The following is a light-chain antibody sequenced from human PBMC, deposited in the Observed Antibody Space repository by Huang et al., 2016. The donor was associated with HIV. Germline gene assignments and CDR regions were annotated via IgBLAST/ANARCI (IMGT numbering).Light chain of an antibody. V-gene: IGKV1-39*01. Sequence: DIQMTQSPSSLSASVGDRVTITCRASQSISNYLNWYQQKLGKAPKRLIYAASSLQSGVPSRFSCSGSGTDFTLTISSLQPEDFATYYCQQSYSTPRTFGQGTRVEIK. CDR2: AAS. CDR3: QQSYSTPRT. J-gene: IGKJ1*01. CDR1: QSISNY.